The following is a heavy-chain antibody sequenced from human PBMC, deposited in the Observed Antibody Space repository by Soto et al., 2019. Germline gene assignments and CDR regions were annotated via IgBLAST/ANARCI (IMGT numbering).Heavy chain of an antibody. CDR2: MNPNSGNT. CDR3: ARGYLYSSSWYEFDY. D-gene: IGHD6-13*01. V-gene: IGHV1-8*01. Sequence: ASVKVSCKASGYTFTSYDIDWVRQATGQGLEWMGWMNPNSGNTGYAQKFQGRVTMTRNTSIGTAYMELSSLRSEDTAVYYCARGYLYSSSWYEFDYWGRGTLVTVSS. CDR1: GYTFTSYD. J-gene: IGHJ4*02.